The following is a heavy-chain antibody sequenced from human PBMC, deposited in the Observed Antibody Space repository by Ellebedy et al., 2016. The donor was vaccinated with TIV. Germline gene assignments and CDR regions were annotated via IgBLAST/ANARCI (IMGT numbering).Heavy chain of an antibody. Sequence: MPSETLSLTCAVSGGSISSGGYSWSWIRQPPEKGLEWVGYIYHSGSTYYNPSLKSRVTISVDRSKNQFSLKLSSVTAADTAVYYCARGVMGYYSYGMDVWGQGTTVTVSS. J-gene: IGHJ6*02. CDR3: ARGVMGYYSYGMDV. V-gene: IGHV4-30-2*01. D-gene: IGHD2-21*01. CDR1: GGSISSGGYS. CDR2: IYHSGST.